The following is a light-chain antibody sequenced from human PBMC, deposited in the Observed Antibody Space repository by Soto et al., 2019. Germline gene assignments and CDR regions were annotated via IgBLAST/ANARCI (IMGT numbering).Light chain of an antibody. CDR2: DVT. J-gene: IGLJ1*01. CDR3: CSFAGSYSYV. V-gene: IGLV2-11*01. CDR1: SSDVGRYDY. Sequence: SALTQPRSVSGSPGHSVTISCTGTSSDVGRYDYVSWYQQHPGKAPKLIVYDVTERPSGVPDRFSGSKSGNTASLTISGLQAEDEADYSCCSFAGSYSYVFGTGTKVTVL.